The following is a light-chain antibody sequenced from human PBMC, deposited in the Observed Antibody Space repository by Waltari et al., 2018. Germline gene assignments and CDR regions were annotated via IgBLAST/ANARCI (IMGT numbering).Light chain of an antibody. CDR1: QSVKNY. Sequence: DIVLTQSPSTLSSSVGDRVTITCRASQSVKNYLAWYQQKPGQAPRLVIHNTSSRATDIPARFSGSGSGTDFSLTISSLEPDDFAAYYCQEWGNWPLTFGGGTKVEIK. V-gene: IGKV3-11*01. J-gene: IGKJ4*01. CDR2: NTS. CDR3: QEWGNWPLT.